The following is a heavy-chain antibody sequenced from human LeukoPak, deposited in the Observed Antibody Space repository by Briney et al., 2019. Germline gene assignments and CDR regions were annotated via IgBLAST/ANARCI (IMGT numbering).Heavy chain of an antibody. V-gene: IGHV3-9*03. CDR1: GFSLDDYA. CDR2: ISWNGGNI. CDR3: ARARQVWSSPYGF. D-gene: IGHD3-10*01. J-gene: IGHJ4*02. Sequence: TGGSLRLSCAASGFSLDDYAMHWVRQAPGKGLEWVSGISWNGGNIAYADSVKGRFTISRDNAKNSLYLHLNSLRPEDMAFYYCARARQVWSSPYGFWGQGALVTVSS.